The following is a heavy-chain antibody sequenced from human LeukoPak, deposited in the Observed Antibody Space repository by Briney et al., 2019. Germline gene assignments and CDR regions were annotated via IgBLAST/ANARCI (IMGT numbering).Heavy chain of an antibody. V-gene: IGHV1-69*04. CDR2: IIPLLGIT. D-gene: IGHD4-17*01. Sequence: SVKVSCKASGGTVSSYGIGWVRQAPGQGLEWMGRIIPLLGITNYAQKFQGRVTITADKSTSTAYMELSSLRSEDTAVYYCARAPTVTASFDYWGQGTLVTVSS. CDR3: ARAPTVTASFDY. CDR1: GGTVSSYG. J-gene: IGHJ4*02.